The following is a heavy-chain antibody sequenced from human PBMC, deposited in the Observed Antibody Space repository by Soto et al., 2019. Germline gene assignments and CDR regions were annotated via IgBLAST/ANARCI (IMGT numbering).Heavy chain of an antibody. D-gene: IGHD3-22*01. V-gene: IGHV1-18*01. CDR2: ISAYNGNT. Sequence: GASVKVSCKASGYTFTSYGISWVRQAPGQGLEWMGWISAYNGNTNYAQKLQGRVTMTTDTSTSTAYMELRSLRSDDTAVYYCARDTDTSSHYSRFDPWGQGTLVTVSS. J-gene: IGHJ5*02. CDR3: ARDTDTSSHYSRFDP. CDR1: GYTFTSYG.